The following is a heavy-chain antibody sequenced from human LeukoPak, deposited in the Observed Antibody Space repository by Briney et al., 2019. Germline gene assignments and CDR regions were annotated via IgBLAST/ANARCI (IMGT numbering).Heavy chain of an antibody. J-gene: IGHJ4*02. Sequence: GGSLRLSCAASGFTFSSYAMHWIRQAPGKGLEWVAVISYDGSNKYYADSVKGRFTISRDNSKNTLYLQMNSLRAEDTAVYYCARDFGWLQDCWGQGTLVTVSS. CDR2: ISYDGSNK. CDR3: ARDFGWLQDC. CDR1: GFTFSSYA. V-gene: IGHV3-30-3*01. D-gene: IGHD5-24*01.